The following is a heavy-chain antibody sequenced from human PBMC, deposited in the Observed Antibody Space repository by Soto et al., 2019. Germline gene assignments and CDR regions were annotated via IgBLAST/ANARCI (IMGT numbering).Heavy chain of an antibody. Sequence: GASVKVSCKASGYTFTGYYMHWVRQAPGQGLEWMGWINPNSGGTNYAQKFQGRVTMTRDTSISTAYMELSRLRSDDTAVYYCARLNVWGSYRPYFDYWGQGTLVTVSS. CDR2: INPNSGGT. J-gene: IGHJ4*02. D-gene: IGHD3-16*02. CDR3: ARLNVWGSYRPYFDY. V-gene: IGHV1-2*02. CDR1: GYTFTGYY.